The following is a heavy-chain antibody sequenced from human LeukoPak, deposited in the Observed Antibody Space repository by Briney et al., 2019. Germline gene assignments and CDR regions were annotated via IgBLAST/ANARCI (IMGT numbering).Heavy chain of an antibody. D-gene: IGHD1-26*01. V-gene: IGHV4-34*01. CDR2: INHSGST. CDR3: ARSKVGARGNWFDP. J-gene: IGHJ5*02. CDR1: GGSFSGYY. Sequence: SETLSLTCAVYGGSFSGYYWSWIRQPPGKGLEWIGEINHSGSTNYNPSLKSRVTIPVDTSKNQFSLKLSSVTAADTAVYYCARSKVGARGNWFDPWGQGTLVTVSS.